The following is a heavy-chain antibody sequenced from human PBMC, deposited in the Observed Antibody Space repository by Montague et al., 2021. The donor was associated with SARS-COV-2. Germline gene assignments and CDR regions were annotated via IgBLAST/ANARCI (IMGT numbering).Heavy chain of an antibody. Sequence: SETLSLTCTVSGGSISSSGYYWGWIRQPPGKGLEWIGSIYCSGNTYYSPSLQSRVTISVDTSKNQFSLRLNSMTAADTAVYYCARLPPYRFNSNGHHYNAVDIWAKGQWSPSLQ. J-gene: IGHJ3*02. CDR3: ARLPPYRFNSNGHHYNAVDI. CDR1: GGSISSSGYY. D-gene: IGHD3-22*01. CDR2: IYCSGNT. V-gene: IGHV4-39*01.